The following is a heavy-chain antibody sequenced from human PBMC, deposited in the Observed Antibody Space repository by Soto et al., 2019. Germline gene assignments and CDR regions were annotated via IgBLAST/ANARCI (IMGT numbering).Heavy chain of an antibody. CDR3: AMTRTHFYNYGMDV. CDR1: GLTVSSKY. V-gene: IGHV3-66*01. Sequence: GGSLRLSCAVSGLTVSSKYMSWVRQAPWKGLEWVSSVYSTGSKYYADSVKGRFTISRDDSKNTLSLQMNSLRAEDTALYYCAMTRTHFYNYGMDVWGQGTTVTVSS. D-gene: IGHD3-3*02. CDR2: VYSTGSK. J-gene: IGHJ6*02.